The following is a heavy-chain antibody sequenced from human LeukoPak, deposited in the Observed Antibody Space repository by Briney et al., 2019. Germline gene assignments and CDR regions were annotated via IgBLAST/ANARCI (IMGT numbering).Heavy chain of an antibody. Sequence: SETLSLTCTVSGGSISSYYWSWIRQPPGKGLEWIGYIYYSGSTNYNPSLKSRVTISVDTSKNQFSPKLSSVTAADTAVYYCARGARVYDSSGYPFDYWGQGTLVTVSS. CDR3: ARGARVYDSSGYPFDY. CDR1: GGSISSYY. V-gene: IGHV4-59*01. D-gene: IGHD3-22*01. CDR2: IYYSGST. J-gene: IGHJ4*02.